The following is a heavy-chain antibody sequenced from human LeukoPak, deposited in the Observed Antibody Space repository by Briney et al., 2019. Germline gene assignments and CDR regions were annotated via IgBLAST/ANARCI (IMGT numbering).Heavy chain of an antibody. CDR3: ARGGGGDDHFDY. CDR1: GGSFSGYY. CDR2: IYHSGNT. D-gene: IGHD2-21*02. J-gene: IGHJ4*02. Sequence: SETLSLTCAVYGGSFSGYYWSWIRQPPGKGLEWIGSIYHSGNTYYNPSLKSRVTISVDTSKNQFSLKLSSVTAADTAVFYCARGGGGDDHFDYWGQGTLVTVSS. V-gene: IGHV4-34*01.